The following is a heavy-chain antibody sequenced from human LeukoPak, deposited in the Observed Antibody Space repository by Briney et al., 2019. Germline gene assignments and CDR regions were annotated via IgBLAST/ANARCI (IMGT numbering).Heavy chain of an antibody. V-gene: IGHV4-59*01. Sequence: PSETLSLTCTVSGGSISSYYWRSIRQPPGKGLEWIGYIYYSGSTNYNPSLKSRVTISVDTSKNQFSLKLSSVTAADTAVYYCARYSSSSGVGYWGQGTLVTVSS. CDR2: IYYSGST. D-gene: IGHD6-6*01. J-gene: IGHJ4*02. CDR1: GGSISSYY. CDR3: ARYSSSSGVGY.